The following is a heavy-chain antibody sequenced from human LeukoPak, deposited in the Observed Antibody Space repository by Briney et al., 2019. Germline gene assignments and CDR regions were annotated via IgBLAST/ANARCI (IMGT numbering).Heavy chain of an antibody. CDR2: ISSSSSAI. V-gene: IGHV3-48*01. D-gene: IGHD1-26*01. CDR3: ANGVVRVGATFHS. J-gene: IGHJ4*02. Sequence: PGGSLRLSCVDSGFSLSDFAMNWVRQAPGKGLEWVSYISSSSSAIYYADSVKGRFTISRDNAENSLYLQMSSLRVEDTGVYYCANGVVRVGATFHSWGQGTLVTVSS. CDR1: GFSLSDFA.